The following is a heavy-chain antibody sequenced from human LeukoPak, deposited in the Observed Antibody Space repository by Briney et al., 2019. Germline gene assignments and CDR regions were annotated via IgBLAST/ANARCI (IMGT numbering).Heavy chain of an antibody. CDR3: VRAMDV. CDR2: ITSSGNTT. V-gene: IGHV3-23*01. Sequence: PGGSLRLSCAASGFTFSFYAMSWVRQAPGKGLEWVAGITSSGNTTYYADPVKGRFTISRDNSRNILYLQMNSLRAEDTALYYCVRAMDVWGQGTTVTVSS. CDR1: GFTFSFYA. J-gene: IGHJ6*02.